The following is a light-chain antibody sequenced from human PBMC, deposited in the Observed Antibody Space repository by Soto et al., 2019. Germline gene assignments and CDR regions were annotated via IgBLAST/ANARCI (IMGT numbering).Light chain of an antibody. V-gene: IGKV2-30*01. CDR1: QSLVYSGGNTY. J-gene: IGKJ1*01. CDR2: KVS. CDR3: MQGTHWPPT. Sequence: DVVMTQSPLSLPVTLGQPASISCRSSQSLVYSGGNTYLNWFQQRPGQSPRRLIYKVSNRDSGVPDRFSGSGSDTDFTLKISRVEAEDVAVYYCMQGTHWPPTFGLGTKVEIK.